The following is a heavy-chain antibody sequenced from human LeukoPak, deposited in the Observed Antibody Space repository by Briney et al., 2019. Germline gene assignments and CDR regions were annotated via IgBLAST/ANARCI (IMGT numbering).Heavy chain of an antibody. V-gene: IGHV3-23*01. Sequence: GGSLRLSCAASGFTFNHYAMSWVRQAPGKGLECVSSINHHGHTFYVDSVKGRFTISRDNSKNTVFLQMSSLGADDTAEYFCARDHGSQDSGAWYVFDYWGRGTLVTVSS. CDR3: ARDHGSQDSGAWYVFDY. CDR2: INHHGHT. CDR1: GFTFNHYA. J-gene: IGHJ4*02. D-gene: IGHD6-19*01.